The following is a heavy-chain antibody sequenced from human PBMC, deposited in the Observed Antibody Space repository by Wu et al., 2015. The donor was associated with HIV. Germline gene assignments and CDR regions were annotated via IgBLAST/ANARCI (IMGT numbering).Heavy chain of an antibody. J-gene: IGHJ3*01. Sequence: QVQLVQSGGDVKKSGASVKVSCKASGYTFITHAITWVRQAPGQRPEWMGWINTNNGYTKYAQKFQDRLTLTTDTSATTAYMELRSLRSDDTAVYYCARVSVRRRDCSGASCRVSILDAFNVWGQGTLVTVSS. CDR1: GYTFITHA. CDR2: INTNNGYT. V-gene: IGHV1-18*01. CDR3: ARVSVRRRDCSGASCRVSILDAFNV. D-gene: IGHD2-15*01.